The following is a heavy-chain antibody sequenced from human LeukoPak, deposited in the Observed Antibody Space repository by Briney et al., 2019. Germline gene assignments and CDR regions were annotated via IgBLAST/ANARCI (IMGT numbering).Heavy chain of an antibody. CDR2: IYTSGST. Sequence: PSETLSLTCTVSGGSISSYYWSWIRQPAGKGLEWIGRIYTSGSTNYNPSLKSRVTMSVDTSKNQFSLKLSSVTAADTAVYYCARILLDGIAAAGTGHSAFDIWGQGTMVTVSS. V-gene: IGHV4-4*07. J-gene: IGHJ3*02. D-gene: IGHD6-13*01. CDR1: GGSISSYY. CDR3: ARILLDGIAAAGTGHSAFDI.